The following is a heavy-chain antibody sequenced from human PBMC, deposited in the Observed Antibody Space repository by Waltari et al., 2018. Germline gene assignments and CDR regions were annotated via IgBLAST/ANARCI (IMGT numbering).Heavy chain of an antibody. D-gene: IGHD2-2*01. CDR1: GFTFSDYY. V-gene: IGHV3-11*01. J-gene: IGHJ4*02. CDR2: ISSSVSTI. Sequence: VQLVESGGGLVQPGRSLRLACTASGFTFSDYYMSWLRQAPGKGLEWVSYISSSVSTIYYADSVKGRFTISRDNAKNSLYLQMNSLRAEDTAVYYCARGEYQLLCDYWGQGTLVTVSS. CDR3: ARGEYQLLCDY.